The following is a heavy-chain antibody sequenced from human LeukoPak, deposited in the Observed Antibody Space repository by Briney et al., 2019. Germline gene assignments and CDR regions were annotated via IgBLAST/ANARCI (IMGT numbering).Heavy chain of an antibody. CDR2: INHSGST. J-gene: IGHJ6*03. CDR3: ARASFLNYDYVWGSYRPSYYYYYYMDV. D-gene: IGHD3-16*02. CDR1: GFTFSGYY. Sequence: GSLRLSCAASGFTFSGYYMSWIRQPPGKGLEWIGEINHSGSTNYNPSLKSRVTISVDTSKNQFSLKLSSVTAADTAVYYCARASFLNYDYVWGSYRPSYYYYYYMDVWGKGTTVTVSS. V-gene: IGHV4-34*01.